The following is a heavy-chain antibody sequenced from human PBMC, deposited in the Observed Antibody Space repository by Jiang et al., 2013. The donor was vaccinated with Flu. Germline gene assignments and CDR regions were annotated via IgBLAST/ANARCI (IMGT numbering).Heavy chain of an antibody. CDR1: GYTFTSYD. CDR3: ARSVDTAMVLDVFDM. V-gene: IGHV1-8*01. Sequence: VQLVESGSEVKKPGASVKVSCKASGYTFTSYDLNWVRQAPGQGLEWMGWMNPNSGNTGYAQKFQGRVAMTRDTSINTAYMEVSSLRSEDTAVYYCARSVDTAMVLDVFDMWGQGTMVTVSS. D-gene: IGHD5-18*01. J-gene: IGHJ3*02. CDR2: MNPNSGNT.